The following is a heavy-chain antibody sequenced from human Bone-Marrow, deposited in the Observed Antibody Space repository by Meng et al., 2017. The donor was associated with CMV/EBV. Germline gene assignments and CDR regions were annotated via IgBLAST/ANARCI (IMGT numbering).Heavy chain of an antibody. D-gene: IGHD3-10*01. Sequence: GESLKISCAASGFTFSNAWMSWVRQAPGKGLEWVGRVRQRSYTTEYAASVKVRFTISRDDSNNSLFLQMNSLKTEDTAVYFCVRVTSSESYSFDYWGQGTLVTVSS. CDR1: GFTFSNAW. CDR3: VRVTSSESYSFDY. V-gene: IGHV3-72*01. J-gene: IGHJ4*02. CDR2: VRQRSYTT.